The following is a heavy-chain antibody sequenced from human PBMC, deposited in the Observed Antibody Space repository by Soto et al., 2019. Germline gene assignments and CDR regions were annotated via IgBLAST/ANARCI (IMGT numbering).Heavy chain of an antibody. D-gene: IGHD2-15*01. J-gene: IGHJ5*02. CDR1: GGSISSNTYY. CDR3: ARELGRDNRFDP. V-gene: IGHV4-39*02. Sequence: ASETLSLTCTVSGGSISSNTYYWGWIRQPPGKGLEWIGSIYYSGTTYYNPSLKSRVTISLDTSKNQFSLKLSSVTAADTAVYYCARELGRDNRFDPWGQGTLVTVSS. CDR2: IYYSGTT.